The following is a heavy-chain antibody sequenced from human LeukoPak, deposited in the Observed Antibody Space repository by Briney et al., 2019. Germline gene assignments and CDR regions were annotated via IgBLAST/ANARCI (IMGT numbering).Heavy chain of an antibody. Sequence: SETLSLTCTVSGGSITHFFWSFIRQPPTKGLEYIGYIYHTGAIDYNPSLKSRLTMSADKSTSQFSLNLRSVTAADTAVYYCARVSCTGGTCRLDSWGQGILVTVSS. CDR1: GGSITHFF. V-gene: IGHV4-59*01. J-gene: IGHJ4*02. CDR3: ARVSCTGGTCRLDS. D-gene: IGHD2-8*02. CDR2: IYHTGAI.